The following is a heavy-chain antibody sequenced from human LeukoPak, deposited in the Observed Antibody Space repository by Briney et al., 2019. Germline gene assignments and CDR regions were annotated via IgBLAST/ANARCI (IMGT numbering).Heavy chain of an antibody. Sequence: PGGSLRLSCAASGFTFSSYAMHWVRQAPGKGLEWVAVISYDGSNKYYADSVKGRFAISRDNSKNTLYLQMNSLRAEDTAVYYCAREPLGYYDSSGYSAWYFDLWGRGTLVTVSS. J-gene: IGHJ2*01. CDR1: GFTFSSYA. V-gene: IGHV3-30*09. CDR3: AREPLGYYDSSGYSAWYFDL. CDR2: ISYDGSNK. D-gene: IGHD3-22*01.